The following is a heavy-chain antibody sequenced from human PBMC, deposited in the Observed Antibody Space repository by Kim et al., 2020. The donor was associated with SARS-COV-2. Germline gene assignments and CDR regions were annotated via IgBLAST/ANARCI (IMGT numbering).Heavy chain of an antibody. V-gene: IGHV4-34*13. Sequence: NHNPARQSRVTISVGTSKNQFSLKRSSVTAADTAVYYCAREGSTSNSFDYWGQGTLVTVSS. D-gene: IGHD2-2*01. CDR3: AREGSTSNSFDY. J-gene: IGHJ4*02.